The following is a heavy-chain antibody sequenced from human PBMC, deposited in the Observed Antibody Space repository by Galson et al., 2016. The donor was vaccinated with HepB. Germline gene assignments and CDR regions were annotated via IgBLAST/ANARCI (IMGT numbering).Heavy chain of an antibody. J-gene: IGHJ5*02. Sequence: SLRLSCAASGFSVTSNYMPWVRQAPGKGLQWVSVVYSGGSAYYADSVKGRFTIYRHNSKNTLYLQMDTLRPEDTAVYYCARDPGISGTTWDQGILVTVSS. CDR2: VYSGGSA. CDR3: ARDPGISGTT. D-gene: IGHD1-7*01. CDR1: GFSVTSNY. V-gene: IGHV3-53*04.